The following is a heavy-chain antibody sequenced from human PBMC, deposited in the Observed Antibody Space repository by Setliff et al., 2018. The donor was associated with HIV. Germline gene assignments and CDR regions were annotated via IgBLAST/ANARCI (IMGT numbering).Heavy chain of an antibody. CDR2: TSDDGSNK. J-gene: IGHJ4*02. V-gene: IGHV3-30*03. CDR1: EFTFSSYG. Sequence: GGSLRLSCAASEFTFSSYGMHWVRQAPGKGLEWVATTSDDGSNKYYADSVKGRFTISRGNSRNTLYLHMNSLRPEDTAVYYCASDYYASGSYGHWGQGTQVTVSS. CDR3: ASDYYASGSYGH. D-gene: IGHD3-10*01.